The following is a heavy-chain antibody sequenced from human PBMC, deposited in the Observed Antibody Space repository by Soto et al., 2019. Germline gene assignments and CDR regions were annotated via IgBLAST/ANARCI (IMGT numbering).Heavy chain of an antibody. V-gene: IGHV3-23*01. D-gene: IGHD5-12*01. CDR3: AKGSIEYSASVDN. Sequence: EVQLLESGGGLVQPGGSLRLSCVASGFSFSSYAMVWVSQAPGKGLEWVSVISARGGSSYFADTGKGRFTISRDNSKNLLSLEMHSLRAEDTAIYFCAKGSIEYSASVDNWGQGTLVLVSS. CDR2: ISARGGSS. J-gene: IGHJ4*02. CDR1: GFSFSSYA.